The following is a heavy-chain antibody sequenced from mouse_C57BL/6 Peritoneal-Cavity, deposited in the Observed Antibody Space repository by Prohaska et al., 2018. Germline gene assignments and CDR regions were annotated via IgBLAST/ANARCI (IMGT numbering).Heavy chain of an antibody. J-gene: IGHJ4*01. Sequence: EVKLLQSGGGLVQPGGSLKLSCAASGIAFSRYWMSWVRRAPGKGLEWIGESNSDSSTINYAPSLKDKFIISRDNAKNTLYLQMSKVRSEDTALYYCAELGAMDYWGQGTSVTVSS. CDR3: AELGAMDY. CDR1: GIAFSRYW. V-gene: IGHV4-1*01. D-gene: IGHD4-1*01. CDR2: SNSDSSTI.